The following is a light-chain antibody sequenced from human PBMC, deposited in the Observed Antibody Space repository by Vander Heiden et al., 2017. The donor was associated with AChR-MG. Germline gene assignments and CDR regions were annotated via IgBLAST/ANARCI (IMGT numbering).Light chain of an antibody. V-gene: IGKV1-33*01. CDR2: DAS. CDR3: QQDYNLLT. CDR1: QDISNY. Sequence: DIQMTQSPSSLSASVGDRVTITCQASQDISNYLNWYQQKPGKAPKLLIYDASKLEKGVPSRFSGSGSGTDFTFTISSLQPEDLATYYWQQDYNLLTFGGGTKVEIK. J-gene: IGKJ4*01.